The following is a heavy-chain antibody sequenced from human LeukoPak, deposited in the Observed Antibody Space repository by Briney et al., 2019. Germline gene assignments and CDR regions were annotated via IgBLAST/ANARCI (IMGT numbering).Heavy chain of an antibody. CDR3: TRGAPSTVTTLDY. V-gene: IGHV3-48*01. J-gene: IGHJ4*02. CDR2: FSSSSRTI. CDR1: GFTFCSYN. Sequence: GGSLSLSCAASGFTFCSYNVNWVRGAPGEGREWGSHFSSSSRTIYYAAPVKGRFTISRDNAKHSLYLQMNSLSGEDTAVYYCTRGAPSTVTTLDYWGRGTPVTVSS. D-gene: IGHD4-17*01.